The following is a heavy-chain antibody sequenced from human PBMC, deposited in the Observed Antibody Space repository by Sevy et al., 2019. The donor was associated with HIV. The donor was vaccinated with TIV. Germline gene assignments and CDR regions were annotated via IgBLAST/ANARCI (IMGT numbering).Heavy chain of an antibody. CDR2: IIPIFGTP. CDR3: GREGGVATTGDHDAFDI. CDR1: GDTFSTYG. D-gene: IGHD7-27*01. V-gene: IGHV1-69*13. J-gene: IGHJ3*02. Sequence: ASVKVSCKASGDTFSTYGLSWVRQAPGQGLEWMGGIIPIFGTPNYAQKFQGRVTITADESASTAYMELSSLRSEDTAQYYCGREGGVATTGDHDAFDIWGHGTLVTVSS.